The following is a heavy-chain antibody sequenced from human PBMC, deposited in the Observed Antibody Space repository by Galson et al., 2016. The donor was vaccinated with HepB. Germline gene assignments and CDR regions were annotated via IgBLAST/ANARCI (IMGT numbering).Heavy chain of an antibody. CDR1: GGSISSNYW. V-gene: IGHV4/OR15-8*02. J-gene: IGHJ6*02. Sequence: ETLSLTCGVSGGSISSNYWWSWVRQPPGKGLEWIGEIYHSGNANYNPSLKSRVPISVDKYKNQVSLRLSSVTAADTAIYYCARSTPMVLLGPAVWGQGTTVTVSS. D-gene: IGHD5-18*01. CDR2: IYHSGNA. CDR3: ARSTPMVLLGPAV.